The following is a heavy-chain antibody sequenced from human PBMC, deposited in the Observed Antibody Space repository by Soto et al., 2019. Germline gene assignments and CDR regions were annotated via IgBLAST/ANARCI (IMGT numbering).Heavy chain of an antibody. D-gene: IGHD6-19*01. CDR1: GYTFTGYY. CDR3: ARVYSSGWYGYDY. CDR2: INPNSGGT. J-gene: IGHJ4*02. V-gene: IGHV1-2*04. Sequence: ASVKVSCKASGYTFTGYYMHCVRQAPGQGLEWMGWINPNSGGTNYAQKFQGWVTMTRDTSISTAYMELSRLRSDDTAVYYCARVYSSGWYGYDYWGQGTLVTVSS.